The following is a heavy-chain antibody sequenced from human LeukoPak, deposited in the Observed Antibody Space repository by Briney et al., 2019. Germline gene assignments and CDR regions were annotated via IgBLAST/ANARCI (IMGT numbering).Heavy chain of an antibody. CDR1: GFTFSTYN. J-gene: IGHJ6*03. Sequence: GGSLRLSCAASGFTFSTYNMNWVRQAPGKGLEWVSYISSNSGAIYYADSVKGRFTISRDNAKNSLYLQMNNLRAEDTAVYYCARESYMDVWGKGTTVTVSS. V-gene: IGHV3-48*04. CDR2: ISSNSGAI. CDR3: ARESYMDV.